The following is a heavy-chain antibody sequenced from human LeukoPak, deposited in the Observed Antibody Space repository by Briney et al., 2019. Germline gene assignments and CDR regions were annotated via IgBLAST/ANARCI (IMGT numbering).Heavy chain of an antibody. CDR1: GFTFSSYG. V-gene: IGHV3-30*18. D-gene: IGHD6-13*01. Sequence: PGGSLRLSCAASGFTFSSYGMHWVRQAPGKGLEWVAVISYDGSNKYYADSVKGRFTISRDNSKNTLYLQMNSLRAEDTAVYYCAKAIYGSWYVGIDYWGQGTLVTVSS. J-gene: IGHJ4*02. CDR3: AKAIYGSWYVGIDY. CDR2: ISYDGSNK.